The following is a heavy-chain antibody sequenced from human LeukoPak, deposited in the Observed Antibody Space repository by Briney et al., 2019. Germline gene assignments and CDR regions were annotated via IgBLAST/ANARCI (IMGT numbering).Heavy chain of an antibody. V-gene: IGHV3-30*18. CDR3: AKYAITMVRGVFDY. D-gene: IGHD3-10*01. J-gene: IGHJ4*02. CDR1: GFTFSSYG. Sequence: PGRSLRLSCAASGFTFSSYGMHWVRQAPGKGLEWVAVISYDGSNKYYADSVKGRFTISRDNSKNTLYLQMNSLRAEDTAVYYCAKYAITMVRGVFDYWGQGTLVTVSS. CDR2: ISYDGSNK.